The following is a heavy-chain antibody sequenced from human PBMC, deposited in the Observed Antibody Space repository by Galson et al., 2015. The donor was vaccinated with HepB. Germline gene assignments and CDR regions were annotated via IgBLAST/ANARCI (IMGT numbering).Heavy chain of an antibody. CDR3: AKDRSRRLQYFDWFFDS. Sequence: SLRLSCAAAGFAFSSSGLHWVRQAPGKGLEWVAVISYDGRYKYYSDSVKGRFTISRDNSENTLHLQMNSLKTDDTAVYYCAKDRSRRLQYFDWFFDSWGQGTLVTVSS. CDR1: GFAFSSSG. V-gene: IGHV3-30*04. CDR2: ISYDGRYK. D-gene: IGHD3-9*01. J-gene: IGHJ5*01.